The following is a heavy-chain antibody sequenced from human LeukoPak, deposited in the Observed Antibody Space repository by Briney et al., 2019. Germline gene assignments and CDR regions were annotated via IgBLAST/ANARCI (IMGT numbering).Heavy chain of an antibody. J-gene: IGHJ5*02. CDR3: ARGNSGNWFDP. V-gene: IGHV3-7*03. CDR1: GFTFSNFW. D-gene: IGHD1-26*01. CDR2: IKQDETEK. Sequence: GEPLRLSCTASGFTFSNFWMGWVRQAPGKGLEWVANIKQDETEKFYLGSVKGRFTISRDNAKNSLYLQMNSLRVEDTALYYCARGNSGNWFDPWGQGTLVTVSS.